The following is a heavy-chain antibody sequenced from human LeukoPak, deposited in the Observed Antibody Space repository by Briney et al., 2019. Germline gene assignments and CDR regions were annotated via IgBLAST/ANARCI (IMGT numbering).Heavy chain of an antibody. CDR1: GYTFTSYY. J-gene: IGHJ4*02. V-gene: IGHV1-46*01. Sequence: ASVKVSCKASGYTFTSYYMHWVRQSPGQGLEWMGIINPSGGSTSYAQKFQGRVTMTRDMSTSTVYMELSSLRSEDTAVYYCARHIAVAGNDYWGQGTLVTASS. D-gene: IGHD6-19*01. CDR3: ARHIAVAGNDY. CDR2: INPSGGST.